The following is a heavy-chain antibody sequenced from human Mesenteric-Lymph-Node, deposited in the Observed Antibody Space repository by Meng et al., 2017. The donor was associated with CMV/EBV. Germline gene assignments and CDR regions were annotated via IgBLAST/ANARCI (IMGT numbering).Heavy chain of an antibody. CDR1: GFTFSSYS. CDR3: ASGRGGGMDV. J-gene: IGHJ6*02. Sequence: GESLKISCAASGFTFSSYSMNWVRQAPGKGLEWVSSISSSSYIYYADSVKGRFTISRDNAKNSLYLQMNGLRAEDTAVYYCASGRGGGMDVWGQGTTVTVSS. D-gene: IGHD3-10*01. V-gene: IGHV3-21*01. CDR2: ISSSSYI.